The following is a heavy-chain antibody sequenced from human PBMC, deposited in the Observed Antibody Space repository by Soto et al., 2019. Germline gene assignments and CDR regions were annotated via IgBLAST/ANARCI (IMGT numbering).Heavy chain of an antibody. V-gene: IGHV3-21*01. CDR3: AREETAWPLAYGLDV. CDR2: IGTRGDI. D-gene: IGHD2-21*02. Sequence: PGGSLRLSCAASGFAFSTFSMHWVRQAPGKGLEWVSSIGTRGDIYYADSVKGRFTISRDNAKNSLSLQMNSLRAEDTGVYYCAREETAWPLAYGLDVWGQGTTVT. CDR1: GFAFSTFS. J-gene: IGHJ6*02.